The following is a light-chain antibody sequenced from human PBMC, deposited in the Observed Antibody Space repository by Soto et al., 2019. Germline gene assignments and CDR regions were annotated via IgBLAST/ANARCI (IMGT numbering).Light chain of an antibody. J-gene: IGKJ5*01. V-gene: IGKV3-11*01. CDR2: DAY. CDR1: QSFRGL. Sequence: EVVLTQSPVTLSLSPGERATLSCRASQSFRGLLAWYQQKPGQAPRLLIYDAYNRATGIPPRFSGSGPGTDFTLTISSLEPEDSAVYYCQQRRMWPITFGQGTRLEIK. CDR3: QQRRMWPIT.